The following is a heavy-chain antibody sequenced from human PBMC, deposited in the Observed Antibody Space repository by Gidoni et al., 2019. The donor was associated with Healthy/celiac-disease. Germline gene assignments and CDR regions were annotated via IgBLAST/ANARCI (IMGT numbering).Heavy chain of an antibody. Sequence: QVQLVQSGAEVKKPGSSVKVSCKASGGTFSSYTISWVRQAPGQGLEWMGRIIAILGIANYAQKFQGRVTITADKSTSTAYMELSSVRSEEKAVYYCARESDRYGMDVWGQGTTVTVSS. CDR3: ARESDRYGMDV. CDR2: IIAILGIA. CDR1: GGTFSSYT. V-gene: IGHV1-69*08. J-gene: IGHJ6*02.